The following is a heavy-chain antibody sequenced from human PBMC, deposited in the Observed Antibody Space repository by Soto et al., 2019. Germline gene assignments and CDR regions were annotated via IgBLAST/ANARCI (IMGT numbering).Heavy chain of an antibody. CDR2: IWYDGSNK. CDR1: GFTFSSYG. J-gene: IGHJ6*02. D-gene: IGHD2-15*01. CDR3: ARSQGDGYSIDHYYYYGMDV. Sequence: GGSLRLSCAASGFTFSSYGMHWVRQAPGKGLEWVAVIWYDGSNKYYADSVKGRFTISRDNSKNTLCLQMNSLRAEDTAVYYCARSQGDGYSIDHYYYYGMDVWGQGTTVTVSS. V-gene: IGHV3-33*01.